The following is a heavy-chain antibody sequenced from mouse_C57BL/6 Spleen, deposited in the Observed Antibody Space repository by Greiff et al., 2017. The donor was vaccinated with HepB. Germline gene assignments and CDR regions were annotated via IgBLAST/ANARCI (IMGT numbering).Heavy chain of an antibody. V-gene: IGHV1-59*01. CDR2: IDPYDSYT. CDR3: ARGYGSLYWYFDV. Sequence: QVQLKESGAELVRPGTSVKLSCKASGYTFTSYWMHWVKQRPGQGLEWIGVIDPYDSYTNYNQKFKGKATLTVYTSSSTAYMQLSILTSEDSAVYYCARGYGSLYWYFDVWGTGTTVTVSS. D-gene: IGHD1-1*01. J-gene: IGHJ1*03. CDR1: GYTFTSYW.